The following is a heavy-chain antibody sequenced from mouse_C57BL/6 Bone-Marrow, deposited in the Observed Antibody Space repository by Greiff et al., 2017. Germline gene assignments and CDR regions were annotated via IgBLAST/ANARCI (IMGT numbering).Heavy chain of an antibody. Sequence: QVQLKESGPELVKPGASVKLSCKASGYTFTSYDINWVKQRPGQGLEWIGWIYPRDGSTKYNEKFKGKATLTVDTSSSTAYMELHGLTSEDSAVYFCARGGYYGGFAYWGQGTLVTVSA. CDR1: GYTFTSYD. D-gene: IGHD1-1*01. V-gene: IGHV1-85*01. CDR3: ARGGYYGGFAY. J-gene: IGHJ3*01. CDR2: IYPRDGST.